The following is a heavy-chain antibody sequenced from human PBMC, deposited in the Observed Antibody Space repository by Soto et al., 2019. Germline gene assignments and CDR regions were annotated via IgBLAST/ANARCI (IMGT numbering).Heavy chain of an antibody. Sequence: APAKVSCKASGYTFTSYGISWVRQAPGQGLEWMGWIRAYNGNTNYAQKLQGRVTMTTDTSTSTAYMELRGLRSDDKAVYYCARERIMIFGVPNRYFDCWGRGTLVTVSS. J-gene: IGHJ4*02. V-gene: IGHV1-18*04. CDR2: IRAYNGNT. CDR1: GYTFTSYG. D-gene: IGHD3-3*01. CDR3: ARERIMIFGVPNRYFDC.